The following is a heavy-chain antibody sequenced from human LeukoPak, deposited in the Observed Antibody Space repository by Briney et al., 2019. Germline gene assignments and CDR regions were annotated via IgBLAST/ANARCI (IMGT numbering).Heavy chain of an antibody. J-gene: IGHJ4*02. Sequence: PGGSLRLSCAASGFTFSSYAMHWVRQAPGKRLEWVAVISYDGSNKYYADSVKGRFTISRDNSKNTLYLQMNSLRAEDTAVYYCAKTYYNFWSGYFDYWGQGTLVTVSS. V-gene: IGHV3-30-3*02. CDR2: ISYDGSNK. D-gene: IGHD3-3*01. CDR3: AKTYYNFWSGYFDY. CDR1: GFTFSSYA.